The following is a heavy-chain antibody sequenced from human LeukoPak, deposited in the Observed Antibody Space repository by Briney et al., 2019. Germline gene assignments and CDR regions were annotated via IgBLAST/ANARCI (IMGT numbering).Heavy chain of an antibody. V-gene: IGHV4-38-2*02. J-gene: IGHJ6*03. CDR2: IRSSGST. D-gene: IGHD3-16*02. CDR3: ARDGSYRDYYYYYYMDV. CDR1: GYSISSGYY. Sequence: SETLSLTCAVSGYSISSGYYWGWIRQPPGEGLEWIGDIRSSGSTYYNPSLKSRVTISVDTSKNQFSLKLSSVTAADTAVYYCARDGSYRDYYYYYYMDVWGKGTTVTVSS.